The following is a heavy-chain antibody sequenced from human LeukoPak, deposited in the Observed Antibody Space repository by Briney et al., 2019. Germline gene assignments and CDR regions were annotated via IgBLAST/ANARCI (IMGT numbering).Heavy chain of an antibody. CDR3: AFSYYGSGSYYSIRAFDI. CDR1: GYTFTSHY. Sequence: GASVKVSCKASGYTFTSHYMHWVRQAPGQGLEWMGIINPGGGSTTYAQKFQGRVTMTRDTSTSTAYMELSSLRSEDTAVYYCAFSYYGSGSYYSIRAFDIWGQGTMVTVSS. J-gene: IGHJ3*02. D-gene: IGHD3-10*01. CDR2: INPGGGST. V-gene: IGHV1-46*01.